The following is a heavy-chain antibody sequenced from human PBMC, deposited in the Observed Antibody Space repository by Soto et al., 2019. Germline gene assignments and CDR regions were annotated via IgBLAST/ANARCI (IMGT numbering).Heavy chain of an antibody. V-gene: IGHV3-23*01. D-gene: IGHD3-10*01. J-gene: IGHJ4*02. CDR1: GFTFSSFA. CDR2: ISGSGGST. CDR3: ARGFSGCYGSPPDF. Sequence: GSLRLSCAASGFTFSSFAMSWVRQAPGKGLDWVSAISGSGGSTYSADSVKGRFTISRDNSKNTLYLPMSSLRAEDTAVYYCARGFSGCYGSPPDFWGQGSLVTVSS.